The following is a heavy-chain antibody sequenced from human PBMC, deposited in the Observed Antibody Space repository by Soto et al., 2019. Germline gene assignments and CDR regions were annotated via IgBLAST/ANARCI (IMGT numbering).Heavy chain of an antibody. D-gene: IGHD3-10*01. CDR2: FYYSGIT. V-gene: IGHV4-31*03. J-gene: IGHJ6*03. CDR3: ARHSSGSWVYYYYMDV. Sequence: SETLSLTCTVSGGSIRRRGYYWSWIRQRPGEGLEWIGFFYYSGITDYNPSLKTRITISADTPRNQFSLKLYSVTAADTAVYYCARHSSGSWVYYYYMDVWGKGTTVTVSS. CDR1: GGSIRRRGYY.